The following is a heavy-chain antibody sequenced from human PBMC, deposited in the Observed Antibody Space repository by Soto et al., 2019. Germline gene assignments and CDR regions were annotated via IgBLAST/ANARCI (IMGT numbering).Heavy chain of an antibody. Sequence: QVQLVQSGAEVKRPGDSVKVSCKASGFIFTSNDINWVRQAPGQGLQWMGWMNTNVNATDSPQEFKGRVVMTWNTSISTVYLEVRNLKSDDTAVYYCAREVVAGSSLWLDPGGQGTLVVVSS. CDR1: GFIFTSND. CDR3: AREVVAGSSLWLDP. J-gene: IGHJ5*02. CDR2: MNTNVNAT. V-gene: IGHV1-8*01. D-gene: IGHD6-19*01.